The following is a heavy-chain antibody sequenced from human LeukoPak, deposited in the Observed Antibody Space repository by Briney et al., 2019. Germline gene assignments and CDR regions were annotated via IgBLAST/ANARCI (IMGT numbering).Heavy chain of an antibody. D-gene: IGHD6-13*01. CDR3: ARVNAQQLVARNYYYYYYMDV. Sequence: GSLRPPFSTSGFNFSCYWMSRVRPAPGKGPEGVAKIKEDGSEKYYVDSVKGRFTISRDNAKNSLYLQMNSLRAEDTAVYYCARVNAQQLVARNYYYYYYMDVWGKGTTVTVSS. J-gene: IGHJ6*03. V-gene: IGHV3-7*01. CDR1: GFNFSCYW. CDR2: IKEDGSEK.